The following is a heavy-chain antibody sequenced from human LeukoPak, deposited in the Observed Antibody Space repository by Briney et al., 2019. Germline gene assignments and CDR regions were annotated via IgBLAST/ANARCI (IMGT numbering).Heavy chain of an antibody. CDR3: ARVATVTKDAFDI. CDR1: GGSISSGGYS. CDR2: IYHSGST. J-gene: IGHJ3*02. D-gene: IGHD4-17*01. V-gene: IGHV4-30-2*01. Sequence: PSETLSLTCAVSGGSISSGGYSWSWIRQPPGKGLEWIGYIYHSGSTHYNPSLKSRVTISVDRSKNQFSLKLSSVTAADTAVYYCARVATVTKDAFDIWGQGTMVTVSS.